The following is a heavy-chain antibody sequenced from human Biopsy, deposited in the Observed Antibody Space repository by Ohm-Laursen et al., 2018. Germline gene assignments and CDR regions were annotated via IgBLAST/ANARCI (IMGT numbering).Heavy chain of an antibody. V-gene: IGHV4-61*01. Sequence: SDTLSLTCSVSGGSVSSGNYYWNWIRQTPGKGLEWIGFIYNTERTNYNPSLKSRITISLDTSKNQFSLELSSVIPSDTAVYYCAIDRVPRRGVMPVYYYGMDVWGQGSTVTVSS. D-gene: IGHD2-21*01. J-gene: IGHJ6*02. CDR1: GGSVSSGNYY. CDR3: AIDRVPRRGVMPVYYYGMDV. CDR2: IYNTERT.